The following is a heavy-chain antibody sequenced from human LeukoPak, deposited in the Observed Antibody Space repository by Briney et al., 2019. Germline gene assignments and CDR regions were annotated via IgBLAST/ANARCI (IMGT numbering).Heavy chain of an antibody. J-gene: IGHJ4*02. Sequence: GRSLRLSCAASGFTFSSYGMHWVRQAPGKGLEWVAAIWYGGSNKYYADSVKGRFTISRDNSKNTLYLQMNSLRAEDTAVYYCARDFSNWAYYFDYWGQGTLVTVSS. D-gene: IGHD7-27*01. CDR2: IWYGGSNK. CDR1: GFTFSSYG. CDR3: ARDFSNWAYYFDY. V-gene: IGHV3-33*08.